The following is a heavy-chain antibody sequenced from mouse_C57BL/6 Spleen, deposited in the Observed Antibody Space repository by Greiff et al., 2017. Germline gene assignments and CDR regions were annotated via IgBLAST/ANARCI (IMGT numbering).Heavy chain of an antibody. CDR1: GYTFTSYW. D-gene: IGHD3-2*02. CDR2: IHPSDSDT. V-gene: IGHV1-74*01. Sequence: QVQLKQPGAELVKPGASVKVSCKASGYTFTSYWMHWVKQRPGQGLEWIGRIHPSDSDTNYNQKFKGKATLTVDKSSSTAYMQLSSLTSEDSAVYYCAMAQATLGAMDYWGQGTSVTVSS. CDR3: AMAQATLGAMDY. J-gene: IGHJ4*01.